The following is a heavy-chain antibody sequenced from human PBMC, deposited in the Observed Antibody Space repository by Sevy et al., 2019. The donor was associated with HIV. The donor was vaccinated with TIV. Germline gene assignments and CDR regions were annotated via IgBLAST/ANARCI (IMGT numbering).Heavy chain of an antibody. Sequence: GGSLRLSCAASGFTFDDYGMSWVRQAPGKGLEWVSGINWNGGSTGYADSVKGRFTISRDNAKNSLYLQMNSLRAEDTALYYCARFYYYDSSGYLNYWGQGTLVTVSS. D-gene: IGHD3-22*01. J-gene: IGHJ4*02. CDR3: ARFYYYDSSGYLNY. CDR2: INWNGGST. V-gene: IGHV3-20*04. CDR1: GFTFDDYG.